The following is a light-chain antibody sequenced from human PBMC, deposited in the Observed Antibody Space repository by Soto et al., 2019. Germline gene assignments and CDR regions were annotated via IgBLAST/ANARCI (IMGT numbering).Light chain of an antibody. CDR3: SSYTSSSIDYV. CDR2: DVS. V-gene: IGLV2-14*01. J-gene: IGLJ1*01. CDR1: SSDVGGYNY. Sequence: QSALTQPASVSGSPGQSITISCTGTSSDVGGYNYVSWYQQHPGKAPKLMIYDVSTRPSGVSNRFSGSKSGNPASLTISGRQAEDEADYSCSSYTSSSIDYVFGTGTKVTVL.